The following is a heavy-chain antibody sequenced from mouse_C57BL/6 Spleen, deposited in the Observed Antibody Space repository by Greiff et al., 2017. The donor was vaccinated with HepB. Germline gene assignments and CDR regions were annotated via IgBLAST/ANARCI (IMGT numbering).Heavy chain of an antibody. CDR2: IGPGSGST. Sequence: QVTLKVSGAELVKPGASVKISCKASGYTFTDYYINWVKQRPGQGLEWIGKIGPGSGSTYYNEKFKGKATLTADKSSSTAYMQLSSLTSEDSAVYFCAHYYGSSPYYAMDYWGQGTSVTVSS. CDR1: GYTFTDYY. CDR3: AHYYGSSPYYAMDY. V-gene: IGHV1-77*01. D-gene: IGHD1-1*01. J-gene: IGHJ4*01.